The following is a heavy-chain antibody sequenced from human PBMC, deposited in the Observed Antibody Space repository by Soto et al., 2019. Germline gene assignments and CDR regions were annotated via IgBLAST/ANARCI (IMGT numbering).Heavy chain of an antibody. J-gene: IGHJ4*02. Sequence: ASVKVSCKASGYTFTDYYMHWVRQAPGQGLEWMGWINPNSGGTNYAQKFQGWVTMTRDTSISTAYMELSRLRSDDTAVYYCARQDGYSYGYYFVYWGEGTLVTVSS. CDR2: INPNSGGT. D-gene: IGHD5-18*01. CDR1: GYTFTDYY. CDR3: ARQDGYSYGYYFVY. V-gene: IGHV1-2*04.